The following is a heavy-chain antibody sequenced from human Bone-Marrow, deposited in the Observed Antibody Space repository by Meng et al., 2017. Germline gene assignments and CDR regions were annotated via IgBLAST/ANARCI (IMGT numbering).Heavy chain of an antibody. D-gene: IGHD2-21*02. CDR2: ILPSGTT. V-gene: IGHV4-4*07. Sequence: SETLSLTCTISGVSSDSIYTDYWAWIRQPAGKGLEWVGRILPSGTTNYNSSLKSRVTMSVDTSKKQFSLKLNSVTAADTAVYYCARDRQKNIVVVTATGSRREGNWYFDLWGRGTLVTVSS. CDR1: GVSSDSIYTDY. CDR3: ARDRQKNIVVVTATGSRREGNWYFDL. J-gene: IGHJ2*01.